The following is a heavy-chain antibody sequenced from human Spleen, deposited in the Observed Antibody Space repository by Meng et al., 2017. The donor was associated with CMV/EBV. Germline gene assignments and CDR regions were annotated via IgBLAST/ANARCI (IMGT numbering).Heavy chain of an antibody. CDR2: IYGGGNST. CDR1: GFSFGSYA. Sequence: GESLKISCAASGFSFGSYAMSWVRQAPGKGLEWVSVIYGGGNSTYYADSVKGRFSVSRDNSKNTLYLQMTSLRVEETAVYYCAKGVSRTTVTTFDSWGQGTLVTVSS. D-gene: IGHD4-17*01. J-gene: IGHJ4*02. CDR3: AKGVSRTTVTTFDS. V-gene: IGHV3-23*03.